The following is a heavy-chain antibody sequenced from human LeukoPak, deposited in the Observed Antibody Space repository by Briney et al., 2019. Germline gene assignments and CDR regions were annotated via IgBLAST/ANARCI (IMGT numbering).Heavy chain of an antibody. J-gene: IGHJ3*02. CDR1: GGSISSSTYY. CDR3: ARGVIGATVTYYVRPAFDI. V-gene: IGHV4-39*07. Sequence: PSETLSLTCTVSGGSISSSTYYWGLIRQPPGTGLEWIGSIYHSGSTNYNPSLKSRVTISVDTSKNQFSLKLSSVTAADTAVYYCARGVIGATVTYYVRPAFDIWGQGTMVTVSS. D-gene: IGHD4-11*01. CDR2: IYHSGST.